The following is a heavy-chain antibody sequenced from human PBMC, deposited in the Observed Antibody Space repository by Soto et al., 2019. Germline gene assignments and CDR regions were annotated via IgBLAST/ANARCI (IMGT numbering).Heavy chain of an antibody. CDR2: IIPIFGTA. D-gene: IGHD2-2*01. CDR1: GGTFSSYA. V-gene: IGHV1-69*12. J-gene: IGHJ4*02. Sequence: QVQLVQSGAEVKKPGSSVKVYCKASGGTFSSYAISWVRQAPGQGLEWMGGIIPIFGTANYAQKFQGRVTITADESTSTGYMELSSLRPEGTAVYYCARGSEGYCMSTCCHRPFDYWGQGTLVTVSS. CDR3: ARGSEGYCMSTCCHRPFDY.